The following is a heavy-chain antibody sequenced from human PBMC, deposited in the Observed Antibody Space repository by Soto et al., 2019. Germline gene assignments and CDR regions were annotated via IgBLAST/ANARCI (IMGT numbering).Heavy chain of an antibody. J-gene: IGHJ5*02. CDR1: GASISGFY. CDR3: VRDGTKTLRDWFDP. CDR2: IYATGTT. Sequence: SETLSLTCTVSGASISGFYWSWIRKSAGKGLEWIGRIYATGTTDYNPSLKSRVMMSVGTSKKQFSLKLRSVTAADTAVYYCVRDGTKTLRDWFDPWGQGISVTVSS. D-gene: IGHD1-1*01. V-gene: IGHV4-4*07.